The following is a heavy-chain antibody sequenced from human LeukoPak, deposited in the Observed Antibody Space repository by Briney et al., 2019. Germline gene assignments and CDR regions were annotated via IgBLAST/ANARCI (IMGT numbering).Heavy chain of an antibody. Sequence: PGGSLRLSCAASGFTFSNYWMHWVRQAPGKGLVWVSRINSDGSSTTYADSVKGRFTISRDNAKNTLYLQMNSLRAEDTAVYYCARRCWSGGDCYSSWGQGTLVTASS. D-gene: IGHD2-21*02. CDR2: INSDGSST. CDR1: GFTFSNYW. V-gene: IGHV3-74*01. CDR3: ARRCWSGGDCYSS. J-gene: IGHJ4*02.